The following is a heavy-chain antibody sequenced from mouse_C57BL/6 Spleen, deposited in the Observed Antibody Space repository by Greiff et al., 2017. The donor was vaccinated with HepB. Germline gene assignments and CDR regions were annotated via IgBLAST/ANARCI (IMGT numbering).Heavy chain of an antibody. V-gene: IGHV1-55*01. D-gene: IGHD2-4*01. CDR2: IYPGSGST. CDR3: ARSLIYYDYEFAY. Sequence: VQLQQPGAELVKPGASVKMSCKASGYTFTSYWITWVKQRPGQGLEWIGDIYPGSGSTNYNEKFKSKATLTVDTSSSTAYMQLSSLTSEDSAVYYCARSLIYYDYEFAYWGQGTLVTVSA. CDR1: GYTFTSYW. J-gene: IGHJ3*01.